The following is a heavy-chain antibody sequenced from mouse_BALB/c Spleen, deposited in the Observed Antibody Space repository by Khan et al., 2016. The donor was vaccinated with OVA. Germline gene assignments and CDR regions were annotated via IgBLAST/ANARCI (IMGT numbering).Heavy chain of an antibody. CDR1: GFSLSSYN. CDR3: ARTYYRYDGDYAMDY. D-gene: IGHD2-14*01. Sequence: VELKESGPGLVAPSQSLSITCTVSGFSLSSYNVHWVRQPPGKDLEWLGMIWGGGNTDYNSVLNSRLSISKDYSKSQVFLKMNSLQTADTAIYYGARTYYRYDGDYAMDYWGQGTSVTVSS. J-gene: IGHJ4*01. CDR2: IWGGGNT. V-gene: IGHV2-6-4*01.